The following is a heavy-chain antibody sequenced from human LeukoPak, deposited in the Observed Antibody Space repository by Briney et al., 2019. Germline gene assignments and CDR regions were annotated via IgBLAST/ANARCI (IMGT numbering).Heavy chain of an antibody. CDR3: ANLHGIAAAAPLGY. V-gene: IGHV3-48*01. D-gene: IGHD6-13*01. Sequence: GGSLRLSCAASGFNYSSYTMNWVRQAPGMGLEWLSYIITYYADSVKGRFTISRDNSKNTLYLQMNSLRAEDTAVYYCANLHGIAAAAPLGYWGQGTLVTVSS. J-gene: IGHJ4*02. CDR1: GFNYSSYT. CDR2: IIT.